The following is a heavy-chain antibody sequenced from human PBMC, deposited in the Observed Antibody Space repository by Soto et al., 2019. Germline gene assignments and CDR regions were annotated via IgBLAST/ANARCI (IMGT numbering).Heavy chain of an antibody. Sequence: PSETLSLTCTVYGGSFSGYYWSWIRQPPGKGLEWIGEINHSGSTNYNPSLKSRVTISVDTSKNQFSLKLSSVTAADTAVYYCARGGSNGRVYSSGYYYDYWGQGTLVTVSS. V-gene: IGHV4-34*01. J-gene: IGHJ4*02. CDR2: INHSGST. CDR1: GGSFSGYY. CDR3: ARGGSNGRVYSSGYYYDY. D-gene: IGHD3-22*01.